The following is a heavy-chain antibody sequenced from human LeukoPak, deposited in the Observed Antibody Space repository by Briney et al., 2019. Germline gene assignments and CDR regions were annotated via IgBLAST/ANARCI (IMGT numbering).Heavy chain of an antibody. CDR2: IKQDGSEK. Sequence: GGSLRLSCAASGFTFGSYWMSWVRQAPGKGLEWVANIKQDGSEKYYVNSVKGRFTISRDNAKNSLYLQMNSLRAEDTAVYYCARDKVYDSSGYYSRLFDYWGQGTLVTVSS. CDR1: GFTFGSYW. V-gene: IGHV3-7*01. D-gene: IGHD3-22*01. J-gene: IGHJ4*02. CDR3: ARDKVYDSSGYYSRLFDY.